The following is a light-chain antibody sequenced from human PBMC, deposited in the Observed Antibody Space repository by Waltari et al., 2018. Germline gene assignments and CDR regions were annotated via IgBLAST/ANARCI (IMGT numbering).Light chain of an antibody. CDR1: SSNIENNY. J-gene: IGLJ3*02. CDR2: DNN. Sequence: QSVLTQPPPVSAAPGQRVTISCPGSSSNIENNYVSWYQQLPGTAPQLLIYDNNKRPSGIPDRFSGSKSGTSATLDITGLQTGDEADYYCGAWDTSLSTVMFGGGTKLTVL. CDR3: GAWDTSLSTVM. V-gene: IGLV1-51*01.